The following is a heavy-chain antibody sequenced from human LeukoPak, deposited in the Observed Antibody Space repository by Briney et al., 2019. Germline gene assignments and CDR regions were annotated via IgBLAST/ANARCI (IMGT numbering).Heavy chain of an antibody. V-gene: IGHV1-8*03. D-gene: IGHD5-12*01. CDR1: GYTFTSYD. CDR3: ARGRSTGYPYYFEY. CDR2: MNPNSGST. Sequence: AAVKVSCKASGYTFTSYDINWVRQATGQGLEWMGWMNPNSGSTGYAQKFQGRVTITRNTSISTAYMELSGLRSEDTAVYYCARGRSTGYPYYFEYWGQGTLVSVSS. J-gene: IGHJ4*02.